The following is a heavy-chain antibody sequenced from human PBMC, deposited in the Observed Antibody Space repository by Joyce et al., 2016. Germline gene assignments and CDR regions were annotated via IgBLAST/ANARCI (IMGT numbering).Heavy chain of an antibody. CDR1: GFSFSGYW. Sequence: EVQLVESGGGLVQPGGSLRLSCAASGFSFSGYWIHWVRQAPGKGVGWVACINTDGSSTRVADSVKGRFTISRDNAKNTLYLQMNRLRAEDTAVYYCVRGISARPGGPNWFDPWGQGTLVTVSS. J-gene: IGHJ5*02. D-gene: IGHD6-6*01. V-gene: IGHV3-74*01. CDR3: VRGISARPGGPNWFDP. CDR2: INTDGSST.